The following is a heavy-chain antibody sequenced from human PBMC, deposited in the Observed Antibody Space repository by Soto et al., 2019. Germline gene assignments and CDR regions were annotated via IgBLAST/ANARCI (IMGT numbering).Heavy chain of an antibody. CDR3: VAAGQNYYYYGMDV. V-gene: IGHV4-39*01. CDR1: GGSISSSSYY. J-gene: IGHJ6*02. CDR2: IYYSGST. Sequence: SETLSLTCTVSGGSISSSSYYLGWIRQPPGKGLEWIGSIYYSGSTYYNPSLKSRVTISVDTSKNQFSLKLSSVTAADTAVYYCVAAGQNYYYYGMDVWGQGTTVTVSS. D-gene: IGHD6-19*01.